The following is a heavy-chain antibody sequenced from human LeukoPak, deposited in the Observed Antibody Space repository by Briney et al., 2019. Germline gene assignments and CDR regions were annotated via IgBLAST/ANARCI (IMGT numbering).Heavy chain of an antibody. CDR3: ARDLYRIVVVPHYFDY. J-gene: IGHJ4*02. CDR2: ISWNSGSI. D-gene: IGHD3-22*01. CDR1: GFSFDDYA. V-gene: IGHV3-9*01. Sequence: GRSLRLSCAASGFSFDDYAMHWVRQAPGKGLEWVAGISWNSGSIDYVDSVKGRFTISRDNAKNSLYLQMNSLRAEDTAVYYCARDLYRIVVVPHYFDYWGQGTLVTVSS.